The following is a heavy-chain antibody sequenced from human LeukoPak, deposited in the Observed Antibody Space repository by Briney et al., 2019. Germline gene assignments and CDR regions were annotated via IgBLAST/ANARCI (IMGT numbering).Heavy chain of an antibody. Sequence: GRSLRLSCAASGFTFSSYAMHWVRQAPGKGLEWVAVISYDGSNKYYADSVKGRFTISRDNSKNTLYLQMNSLRAEDTAVYYCGRFGTPGTTQYGMDVWGKGTTVTVSS. V-gene: IGHV3-30*04. J-gene: IGHJ6*04. CDR2: ISYDGSNK. CDR3: GRFGTPGTTQYGMDV. D-gene: IGHD1-1*01. CDR1: GFTFSSYA.